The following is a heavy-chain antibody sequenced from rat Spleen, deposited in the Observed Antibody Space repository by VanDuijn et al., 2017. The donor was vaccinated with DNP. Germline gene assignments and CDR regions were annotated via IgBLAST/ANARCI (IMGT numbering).Heavy chain of an antibody. J-gene: IGHJ4*01. CDR1: GFKFNNYW. CDR2: IFLTSAST. V-gene: IGHV5-31*01. CDR3: ARQSDYGGPGDAVDA. D-gene: IGHD1-11*01. Sequence: EVQLVESGGDLVQPGGSLKLSCVGSGFKFNNYWMSWIRQVPGKGLEWVSSIFLTSASTYYSDSVKGRFTISRDDAKSALYLQMHSLRSEDTATYYCARQSDYGGPGDAVDAWGQGGSVTVSS.